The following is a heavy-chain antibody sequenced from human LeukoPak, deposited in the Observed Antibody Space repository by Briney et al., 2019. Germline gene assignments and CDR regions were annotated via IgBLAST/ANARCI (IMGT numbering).Heavy chain of an antibody. D-gene: IGHD1-26*01. CDR3: ARSPSGSSSRWFDA. J-gene: IGHJ5*02. V-gene: IGHV4-4*02. Sequence: PGGSLRLSCAASGFTFSNYWMHWVRQAPGKGLEWIAEIYHSETTNYNPSLKSRVTMSLDKSKNLFSLKLSSVTAADTAVYYCARSPSGSSSRWFDAWGQGTLVTVSS. CDR1: GFTFSNYW. CDR2: IYHSETT.